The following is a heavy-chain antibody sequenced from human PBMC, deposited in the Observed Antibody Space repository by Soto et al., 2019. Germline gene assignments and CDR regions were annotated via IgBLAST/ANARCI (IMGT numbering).Heavy chain of an antibody. CDR2: IKQDGSEE. Sequence: EVQLVESGAGLVQPGGSLRLSCAASGFTFSSYWMTWVSQAPGKGLEWVANIKQDGSEEYYVDSVKGRFTISRDNAKNSLYLQMTSLRAEDTAVYYCARGAFPTWGSYPLYYWGQGTLVTVSS. CDR1: GFTFSSYW. V-gene: IGHV3-7*04. CDR3: ARGAFPTWGSYPLYY. D-gene: IGHD3-16*02. J-gene: IGHJ4*02.